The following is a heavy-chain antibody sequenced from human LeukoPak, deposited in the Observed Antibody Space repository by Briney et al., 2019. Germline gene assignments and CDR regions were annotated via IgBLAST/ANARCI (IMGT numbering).Heavy chain of an antibody. V-gene: IGHV4-59*13. D-gene: IGHD3-3*01. CDR1: GGSISTYY. CDR2: IYYSGSA. Sequence: SETLSHTCTVSGGSISTYYWSWIRQPPGKGLEWIGYIYYSGSANYNPSLKSRVTISVDTSKNQFSLKLSSVTSADTSVYYCARVDSNNWYDSRGYFDYWSQGTLVTVSS. J-gene: IGHJ4*02. CDR3: ARVDSNNWYDSRGYFDY.